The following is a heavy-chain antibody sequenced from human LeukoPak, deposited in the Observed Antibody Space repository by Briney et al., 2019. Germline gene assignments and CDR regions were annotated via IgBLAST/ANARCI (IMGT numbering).Heavy chain of an antibody. D-gene: IGHD5-18*01. CDR1: GFIFSNYG. CDR3: AKDSYGSQNYYYFMDV. Sequence: SGGSLRLSCAAYGFIFSNYGMHWVRQAPGKGLEWVTFIRYDGGTKYYADSVRGRFTISRDNSKNILYLQMDSLRREDTAVYYCAKDSYGSQNYYYFMDVWGKGNTVIVSS. CDR2: IRYDGGTK. J-gene: IGHJ6*03. V-gene: IGHV3-30*02.